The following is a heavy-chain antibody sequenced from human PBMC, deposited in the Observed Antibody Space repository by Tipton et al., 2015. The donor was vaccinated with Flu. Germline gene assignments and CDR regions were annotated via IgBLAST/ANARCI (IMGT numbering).Heavy chain of an antibody. Sequence: QVQLVQSGAEVKKPGASVKVSCKASGYTFTSYGISWVRQAPGQGLEWMGWISAYNGNTNYAQKLQGRVTMTTDTSTSTAYMELRSLRSDDTAVYYCARDNKWELLLSSYYYYGMDVWGQGTTVTVSS. J-gene: IGHJ6*02. D-gene: IGHD1-26*01. CDR3: ARDNKWELLLSSYYYYGMDV. CDR2: ISAYNGNT. CDR1: GYTFTSYG. V-gene: IGHV1-18*01.